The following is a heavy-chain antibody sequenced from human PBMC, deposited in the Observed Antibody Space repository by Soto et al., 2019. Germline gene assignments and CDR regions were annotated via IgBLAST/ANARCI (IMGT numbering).Heavy chain of an antibody. D-gene: IGHD3-16*01. CDR3: ARGHNLGGSTFDI. J-gene: IGHJ3*02. Sequence: SETLSLTCTVSGGSIFRHYWGWIRQPPGKGLEYIGYIYYSGSTNYNPSLKSRVTISVDMSREQFSLKLTSVTAADTAVCYCARGHNLGGSTFDIWGQGTSVTVSS. CDR1: GGSIFRHY. CDR2: IYYSGST. V-gene: IGHV4-59*11.